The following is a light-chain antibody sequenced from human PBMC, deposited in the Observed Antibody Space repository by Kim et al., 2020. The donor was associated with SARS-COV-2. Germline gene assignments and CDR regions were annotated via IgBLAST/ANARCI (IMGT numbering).Light chain of an antibody. Sequence: IQMTQSPSTLSASLGDTVTITCRASQGISSWLAWYQQIPGKAPKLLIHEASNLRTGVPSRFSGSGVGTEFTLTISSRQPDDFATYYCQQYADYSRTFGQGTKVDIK. V-gene: IGKV1-5*03. CDR2: EAS. J-gene: IGKJ1*01. CDR3: QQYADYSRT. CDR1: QGISSW.